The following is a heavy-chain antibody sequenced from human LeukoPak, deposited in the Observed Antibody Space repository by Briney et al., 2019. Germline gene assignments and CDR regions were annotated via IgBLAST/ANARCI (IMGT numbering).Heavy chain of an antibody. J-gene: IGHJ4*02. Sequence: GGSLRLSCAASGFTFSAYYMTWIRQAPGKGLVWVSRINSDGRSTNYADSVKGRFSISRDNAENTLYLQMNSLRVEDTAVYYCVRGADTGYSSDSWGQGTLVTVSS. CDR1: GFTFSAYY. V-gene: IGHV3-74*01. CDR2: INSDGRST. CDR3: VRGADTGYSSDS. D-gene: IGHD3-9*01.